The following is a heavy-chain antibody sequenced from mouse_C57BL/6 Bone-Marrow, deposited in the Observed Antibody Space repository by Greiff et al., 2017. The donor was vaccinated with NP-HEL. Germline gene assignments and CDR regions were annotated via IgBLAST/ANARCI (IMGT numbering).Heavy chain of an antibody. Sequence: QVQLQQSGAELMKPGASVKLSCKATGYTFTGYWIDWVKQRPGHGLEWIGEILPGSGSTNYNEKFKGKATFTADTSSNTAYMQLSRLTTEDSSIYYCARRGTVTPYYFDYWGQGTTRTVSS. V-gene: IGHV1-9*01. CDR2: ILPGSGST. CDR1: GYTFTGYW. CDR3: ARRGTVTPYYFDY. D-gene: IGHD2-13*01. J-gene: IGHJ2*01.